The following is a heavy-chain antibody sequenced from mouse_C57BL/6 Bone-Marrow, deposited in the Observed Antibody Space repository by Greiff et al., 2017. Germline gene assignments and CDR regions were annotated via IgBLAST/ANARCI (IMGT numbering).Heavy chain of an antibody. CDR3: ARGTTVLDFDD. J-gene: IGHJ2*01. Sequence: VQLQQPGPELVKPGASVKISCKASGYTFTDYYMNWVKQSHGQSLEWIGDINPHNGGTSYNQKFKGKATLTVDNSSGTAYMDLRSLTSEDSAVDSCARGTTVLDFDDWGQGTTLTVSS. CDR1: GYTFTDYY. V-gene: IGHV1-26*01. CDR2: INPHNGGT. D-gene: IGHD1-1*01.